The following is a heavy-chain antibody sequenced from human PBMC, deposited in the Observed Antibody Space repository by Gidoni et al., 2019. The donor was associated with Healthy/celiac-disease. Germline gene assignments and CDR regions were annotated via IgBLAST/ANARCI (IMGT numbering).Heavy chain of an antibody. CDR3: ARGDGELDY. D-gene: IGHD1-26*01. V-gene: IGHV3-30-3*01. CDR1: GFTFSSYA. J-gene: IGHJ4*02. Sequence: QVQLVESGGGVVQPGRSLRLSCAASGFTFSSYAMHWVRPAPGKGLEWVAVISYDGSNKYYADSVKGRVTISRDNSKNTLYLQMNSLRAEDTAVYYCARGDGELDYWGQGTLVTVSS. CDR2: ISYDGSNK.